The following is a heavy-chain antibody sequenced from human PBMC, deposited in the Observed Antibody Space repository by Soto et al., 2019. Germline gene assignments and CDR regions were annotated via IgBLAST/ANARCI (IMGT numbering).Heavy chain of an antibody. CDR3: ASLTWGSGSGSYYWFDP. CDR2: IYYTGST. CDR1: GGYISSYY. Sequence: SETLSLTCTVSGGYISSYYWSWIRQSPGKGLECIGYIYYTGSTNYNPSLKSRVTISIDTSKNQFSLKLSSVTAADTAVYYCASLTWGSGSGSYYWFDPWGQGTLVTVS. D-gene: IGHD3-10*01. J-gene: IGHJ5*02. V-gene: IGHV4-59*08.